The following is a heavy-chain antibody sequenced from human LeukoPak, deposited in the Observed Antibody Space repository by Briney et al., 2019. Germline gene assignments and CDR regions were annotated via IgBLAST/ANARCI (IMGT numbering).Heavy chain of an antibody. CDR1: GYNFVGYY. J-gene: IGHJ1*01. D-gene: IGHD5-12*01. CDR2: IDPYTGNT. CDR3: AREYSASEH. V-gene: IGHV1-2*02. Sequence: ASVKVSCKASGYNFVGYYLHWVRQAPGQGLEWMAWIDPYTGNTHHAQKFQGRIIVTRDTSLSTTYMELNWLTSDDTALYYCAREYSASEHWGQGTLVTVSS.